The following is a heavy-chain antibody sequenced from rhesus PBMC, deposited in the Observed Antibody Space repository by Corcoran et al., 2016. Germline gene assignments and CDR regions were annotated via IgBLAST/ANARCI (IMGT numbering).Heavy chain of an antibody. D-gene: IGHD3-22*01. Sequence: QVKLQQWGEGLVKPSETLSLTCAVYGGSISGYYYWSWIRQSPGKGLEWIGYIYGNSASTNNNPSLKNRVTISKDTPKNQYSLNLISVTAADKDMYYGARGNSYDEAYNRFDVGGPGVLVTVSS. CDR2: IYGNSAST. CDR1: GGSISGYYY. J-gene: IGHJ5-1*01. CDR3: ARGNSYDEAYNRFDV. V-gene: IGHV4-73*01.